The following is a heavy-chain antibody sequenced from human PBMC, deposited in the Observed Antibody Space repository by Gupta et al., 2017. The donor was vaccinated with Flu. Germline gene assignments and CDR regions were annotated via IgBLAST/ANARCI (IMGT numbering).Heavy chain of an antibody. D-gene: IGHD6-13*01. V-gene: IGHV3-23*01. J-gene: IGHJ4*02. CDR2: VGAGGDRT. Sequence: EVQLLESGGGLVQLGGPLGLSCAAPGPTFVVYACTWVRQAPGKGLEWVSTVGAGGDRTYYADSVMGRFTISRDNSKNTLYLQMNSLRGDDTAVYYCAKDRSGNPAIDYWGQGTLVTVSA. CDR1: GPTFVVYA. CDR3: AKDRSGNPAIDY.